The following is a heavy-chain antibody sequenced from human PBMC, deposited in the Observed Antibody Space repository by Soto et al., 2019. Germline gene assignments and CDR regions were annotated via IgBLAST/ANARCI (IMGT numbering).Heavy chain of an antibody. CDR1: GGSISSSSYY. J-gene: IGHJ6*03. D-gene: IGHD2-15*01. CDR2: IYYSGST. V-gene: IGHV4-39*01. Sequence: SETLSLTCTVSGGSISSSSYYWGWIRQPPGKGLEWIGSIYYSGSTYYNPSLKSRVTISVDTSKNQFSLKLSSVTAADTAVYYCAKVRYCSGGSCYYYYYYYMDVWGKGTTVTVSS. CDR3: AKVRYCSGGSCYYYYYYYMDV.